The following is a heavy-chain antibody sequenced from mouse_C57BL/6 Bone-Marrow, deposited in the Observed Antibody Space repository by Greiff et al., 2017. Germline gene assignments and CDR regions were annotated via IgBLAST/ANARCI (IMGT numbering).Heavy chain of an antibody. CDR2: IYPNSGST. CDR3: ARSPDFLDV. CDR1: GYTFTSYW. Sequence: QVQLQQPGAELVKPGASVKLSCKASGYTFTSYWMNWVKQRPGQGLEWIGMIYPNSGSTNYNEKFKSKATLTVDKSSRTAYMQLSSLTSEDAAVYYCARSPDFLDVWGTGTTVTVSS. V-gene: IGHV1-64*01. J-gene: IGHJ1*03.